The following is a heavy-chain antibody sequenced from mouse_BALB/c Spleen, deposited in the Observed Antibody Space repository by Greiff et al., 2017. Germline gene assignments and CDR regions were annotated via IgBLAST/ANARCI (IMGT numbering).Heavy chain of an antibody. CDR2: ISSGGST. J-gene: IGHJ3*01. CDR1: GFTFSSYA. V-gene: IGHV5-6-5*01. Sequence: EVKLEESGGGLVKPGGSLKLSCAASGFTFSSYAMSWVRQTPEKRLEWVASISSGGSTYYPDSVKGRFTISRDNARNILYLQMSSLRSEDTAMYYCARVSDQRGFAYWGQGTLVTVSA. CDR3: ARVSDQRGFAY.